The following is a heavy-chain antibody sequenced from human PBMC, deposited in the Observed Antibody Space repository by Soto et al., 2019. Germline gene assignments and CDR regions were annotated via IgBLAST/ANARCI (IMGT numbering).Heavy chain of an antibody. V-gene: IGHV1-69*01. D-gene: IGHD3-10*01. CDR3: AASGRAALGYDYKDTGGFDT. CDR1: GGTFSQFA. CDR2: IIPLFGIA. Sequence: QVQLVQSGAEVQKPGSSVKVSCKASGGTFSQFAVSWVRQAPGQGLEWMGGIIPLFGIAKYAPKFEDRVTIIADDSTNTASMDLGGLRSEDTAVYYCAASGRAALGYDYKDTGGFDTWGQGTLVTVS. J-gene: IGHJ3*02.